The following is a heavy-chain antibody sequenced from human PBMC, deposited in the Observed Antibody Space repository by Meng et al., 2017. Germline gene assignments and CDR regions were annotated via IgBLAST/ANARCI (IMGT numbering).Heavy chain of an antibody. CDR2: ISYDGSHN. V-gene: IGHV3-30*17. CDR1: GLHVSLHP. CDR3: TGMGY. J-gene: IGHJ4*02. Sequence: VVAEVHQGASLKLSETHTGLHVSLHPMRMLLQYPGKGLGRVAVISYDGSHNYYAVSVKGRFTIPRDNSCSPMYLQMNSLGAEDSAVYYCTGMGYWGQGTLVTVSS. D-gene: IGHD1-14*01.